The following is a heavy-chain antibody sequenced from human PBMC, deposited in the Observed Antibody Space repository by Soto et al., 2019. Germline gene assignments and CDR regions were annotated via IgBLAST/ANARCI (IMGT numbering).Heavy chain of an antibody. D-gene: IGHD6-13*01. Sequence: SQTLSLTCAISGDSVSSNSAAWNWIRQSPSRGLEWLGRTYYRSKWYNDYAVSVKSRITINPDTSKNQFSLQLNSVTPEDTAVYYCARGSSSWYDDYYYMDVWGKGTTVTVSS. J-gene: IGHJ6*03. V-gene: IGHV6-1*01. CDR1: GDSVSSNSAA. CDR3: ARGSSSWYDDYYYMDV. CDR2: TYYRSKWYN.